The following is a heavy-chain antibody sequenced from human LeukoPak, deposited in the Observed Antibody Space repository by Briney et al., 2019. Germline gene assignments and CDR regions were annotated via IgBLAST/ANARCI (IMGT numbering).Heavy chain of an antibody. J-gene: IGHJ4*02. V-gene: IGHV3-21*01. CDR2: ISSSSTYM. Sequence: GGSLRLSCAVSGFTFSTYSMNWVRQAPGKGLEWVSSISSSSTYMFYADPVRGRFTISRDNAKNSVYLQMNGLRAEDTAIYYCARGEGDYGGNFVGDYWGQGTLVTVSS. CDR1: GFTFSTYS. D-gene: IGHD4-23*01. CDR3: ARGEGDYGGNFVGDY.